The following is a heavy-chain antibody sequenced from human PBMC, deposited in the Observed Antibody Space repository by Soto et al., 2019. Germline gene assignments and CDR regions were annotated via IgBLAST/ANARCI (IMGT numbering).Heavy chain of an antibody. V-gene: IGHV4-34*01. CDR2: INHLRST. CDR3: ARGGIAARILDY. J-gene: IGHJ4*02. Sequence: QVQLNQWGAGLLKPSETLSLTCAVYGGPFSGYFWSWIRQPPGRGLEWIGEINHLRSTTYNPSLKSRVTISIATSKNQFSLNLSSVTAADTAVYYCARGGIAARILDYWGRGSLVTVSS. CDR1: GGPFSGYF. D-gene: IGHD6-6*01.